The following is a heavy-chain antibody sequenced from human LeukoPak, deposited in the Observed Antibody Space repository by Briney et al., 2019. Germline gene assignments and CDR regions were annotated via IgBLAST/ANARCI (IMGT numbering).Heavy chain of an antibody. V-gene: IGHV4-34*01. CDR2: INHSGST. Sequence: SETLSLTCAVYGGSSSGYYWSWIRQPPGKGLEWIGEINHSGSTNYNPSLKSRVTISVDTSKNQLSPKLSSVTAADTAVYYCARYSAYYDYVWGSYRKPSAFDIWGQGTMVTVSS. CDR1: GGSSSGYY. CDR3: ARYSAYYDYVWGSYRKPSAFDI. D-gene: IGHD3-16*02. J-gene: IGHJ3*02.